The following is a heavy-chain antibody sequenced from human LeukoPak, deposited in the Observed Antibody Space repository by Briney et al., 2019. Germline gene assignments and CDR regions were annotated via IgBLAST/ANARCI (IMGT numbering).Heavy chain of an antibody. J-gene: IGHJ6*02. Sequence: TGGSLRLSCAASGFTVSSNYMSWVRQAPGKGLEWVSVIYSGGSTYYADSVKGRFTISRDNSKNTLYLQMNSLRAEDTAVYYCARLRYHYDFWSGYQGYYGMDVWGQGTTVTVSS. D-gene: IGHD3-3*01. CDR2: IYSGGST. CDR1: GFTVSSNY. CDR3: ARLRYHYDFWSGYQGYYGMDV. V-gene: IGHV3-53*01.